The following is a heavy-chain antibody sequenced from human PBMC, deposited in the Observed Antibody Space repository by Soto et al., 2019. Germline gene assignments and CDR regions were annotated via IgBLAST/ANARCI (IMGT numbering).Heavy chain of an antibody. Sequence: EVQLLESGGGLVQPGGSLRLSCTASGFTFSNYAMSWVRQAPGKGLEWVSAITRTDSTYYADSVKGRFTISRDNSRNTLYLQMNSLGAEDAALYYCAKALVGAVGATDYWGQGTLVTVSS. CDR3: AKALVGAVGATDY. D-gene: IGHD1-26*01. CDR2: ITRTDST. CDR1: GFTFSNYA. J-gene: IGHJ4*02. V-gene: IGHV3-23*01.